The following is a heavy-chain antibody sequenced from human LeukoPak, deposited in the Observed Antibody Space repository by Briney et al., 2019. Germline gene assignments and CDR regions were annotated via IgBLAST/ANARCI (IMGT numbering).Heavy chain of an antibody. CDR1: GFTFSSYW. CDR2: INRDGSST. D-gene: IGHD4-23*01. Sequence: RGSLRLSCAASGFTFSSYWMHWVRQAPGKGLGWVSRINRDGSSTSYADSVKSRFTISRDNAKNTLYLQMNSLRAEDTAVYYCARDRISVYGGNSYYYYYYMDVCGKGTTVTVSS. CDR3: ARDRISVYGGNSYYYYYYMDV. J-gene: IGHJ6*03. V-gene: IGHV3-74*01.